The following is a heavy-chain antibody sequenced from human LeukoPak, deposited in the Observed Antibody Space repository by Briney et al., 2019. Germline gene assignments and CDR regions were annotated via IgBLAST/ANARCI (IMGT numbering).Heavy chain of an antibody. CDR2: TYSGGST. CDR3: AREVERQGFDY. CDR1: GFTVTAHY. J-gene: IGHJ4*02. D-gene: IGHD1-26*01. Sequence: GGSLRLSCAASGFTVTAHYMSWVRQAPGKGLEWVSVTYSGGSTEHADSVKGRFTISRDDSKNTLYLQMNSLRHEDTAVYYCAREVERQGFDYWGQGTLVTVSS. V-gene: IGHV3-66*02.